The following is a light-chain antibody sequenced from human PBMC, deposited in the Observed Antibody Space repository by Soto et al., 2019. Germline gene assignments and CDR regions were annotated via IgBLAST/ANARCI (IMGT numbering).Light chain of an antibody. Sequence: DIQMTQSPSSLSASVGDRVTITCRSSQSVTTYLNWYQQRPGKAPKLLIFAASTLQGGVPSRFRGSGSGTDFTLTITSLQTEDFATYFCQQSYSALSTCGQGTKLEMK. CDR1: QSVTTY. J-gene: IGKJ2*01. CDR3: QQSYSALST. CDR2: AAS. V-gene: IGKV1-39*01.